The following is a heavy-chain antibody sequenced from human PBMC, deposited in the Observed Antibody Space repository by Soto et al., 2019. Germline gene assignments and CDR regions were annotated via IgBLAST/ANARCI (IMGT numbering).Heavy chain of an antibody. J-gene: IGHJ4*02. CDR2: IKYNGRNK. CDR1: GFTFSSYA. D-gene: IGHD4-4*01. Sequence: GSLRLSCAASGFTFSSYAMHWVRQAPGKGLEWVAVIKYNGRNKYYADSVKGRFTISRDNSKNTLYLQMNSLRAEDTAVYYCARDHWGESLNDYSNYPLDYWGQGTLVTVSS. CDR3: ARDHWGESLNDYSNYPLDY. V-gene: IGHV3-30*04.